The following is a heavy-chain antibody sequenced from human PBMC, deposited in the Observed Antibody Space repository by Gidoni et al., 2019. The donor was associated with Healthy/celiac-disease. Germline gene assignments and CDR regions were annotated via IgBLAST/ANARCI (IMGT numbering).Heavy chain of an antibody. Sequence: QLQLQASVPGLVTPSEPLSLTCTVSGGSISSYYWSWIRQPPGKGLEWIGYIYYSGSTNYNPSLKSRVTISVDTSKKQFAMKLSSVTEADTAVYYWASTKDSEGYWGQGTLVTVSS. CDR1: GGSISSYY. J-gene: IGHJ4*02. CDR2: IYYSGST. CDR3: ASTKDSEGY. V-gene: IGHV4-59*01. D-gene: IGHD1-26*01.